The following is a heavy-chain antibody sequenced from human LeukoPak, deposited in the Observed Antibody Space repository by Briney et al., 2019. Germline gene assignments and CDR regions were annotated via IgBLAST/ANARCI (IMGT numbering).Heavy chain of an antibody. V-gene: IGHV4-39*07. CDR1: GGSISSSSYY. CDR2: IYYSGST. J-gene: IGHJ4*02. CDR3: ARDGSGWYYFDY. Sequence: SETLSLTCTVSGGSISSSSYYWGWIRQPPGKGLEWIGSIYYSGSTYYNPSLRSRVTMSVDTSKNQFSLKLSSVTAADTAVYYCARDGSGWYYFDYWGQGTLVTVSS. D-gene: IGHD6-19*01.